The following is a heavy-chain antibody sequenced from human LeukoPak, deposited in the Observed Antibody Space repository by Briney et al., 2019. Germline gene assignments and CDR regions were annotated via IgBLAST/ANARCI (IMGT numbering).Heavy chain of an antibody. V-gene: IGHV3-23*01. CDR3: AKAVEYSSSGIDY. CDR2: ISGNGGTT. Sequence: GGPLRLSCAASGFTFSNYAMSSVRQAPGKGLEWVSGISGNGGTTYYVDSAKGRFTISRDKSKNTLYLQMNSLRAEDTAIYYRAKAVEYSSSGIDYWGQGTLVTVSS. J-gene: IGHJ4*02. D-gene: IGHD6-6*01. CDR1: GFTFSNYA.